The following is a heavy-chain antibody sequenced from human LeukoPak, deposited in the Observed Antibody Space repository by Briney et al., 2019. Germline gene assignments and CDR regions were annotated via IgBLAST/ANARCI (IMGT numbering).Heavy chain of an antibody. D-gene: IGHD6-19*01. CDR2: ISSSNSYI. J-gene: IGHJ4*02. CDR1: GFTFSSYS. CDR3: ARDQGLLVVAGRFGY. V-gene: IGHV3-21*01. Sequence: GESLRLSCAASGFTFSSYSMNWVRQAPGKGLEWVSSISSSNSYIYNADSVKGRFTISRDNAKNSLYLQMNSLRAEDTAVYYCARDQGLLVVAGRFGYWGQGTLVTVSS.